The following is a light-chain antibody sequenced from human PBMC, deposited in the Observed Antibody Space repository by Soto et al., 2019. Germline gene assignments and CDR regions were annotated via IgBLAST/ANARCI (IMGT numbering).Light chain of an antibody. Sequence: QSALTQPASVSGSPGQSITISCTGTSSDVGGYNYVSWYQQHPGTAPKLMIYDVRKRASGASNRFSGSKSGNTASLTISGLQAEDEDDYYCTSYTSSSTLYVFGTGTKVTV. CDR1: SSDVGGYNY. CDR3: TSYTSSSTLYV. V-gene: IGLV2-14*01. J-gene: IGLJ1*01. CDR2: DVR.